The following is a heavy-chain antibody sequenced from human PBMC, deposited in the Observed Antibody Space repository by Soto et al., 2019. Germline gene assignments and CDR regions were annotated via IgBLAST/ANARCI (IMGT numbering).Heavy chain of an antibody. CDR1: GYTFTSYA. CDR2: INAGNGNT. CDR3: ARSIRLAGDH. J-gene: IGHJ4*02. Sequence: QVQLVQSGAEVKKPGASVKVSCKSSGYTFTSYAMHWVRQAPGHRLEWMGWINAGNGNTKYSYNFQGSVTITRDTSASTAYRELSSLRSEDTAVYSCARSIRLAGDHWGQGTLVTVSS. V-gene: IGHV1-3*01.